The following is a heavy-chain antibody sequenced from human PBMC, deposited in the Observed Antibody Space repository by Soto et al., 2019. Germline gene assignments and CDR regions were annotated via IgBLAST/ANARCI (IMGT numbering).Heavy chain of an antibody. J-gene: IGHJ4*02. Sequence: GGSLRLSCAASGFTFSNYGLHWVRQAPGKGLEWVAVIWYDGNNKYYADSVKGRFTISRDNSNNTLYVQMTSLRAEDTAVYYCARGLHSLFDYWGQGTLVTVS. CDR2: IWYDGNNK. D-gene: IGHD2-21*01. CDR3: ARGLHSLFDY. CDR1: GFTFSNYG. V-gene: IGHV3-33*01.